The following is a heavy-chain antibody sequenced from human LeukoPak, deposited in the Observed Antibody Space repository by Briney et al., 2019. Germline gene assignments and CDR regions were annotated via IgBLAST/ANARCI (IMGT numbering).Heavy chain of an antibody. Sequence: SETLSLTCAVSGGSISSGGYSWSWIRQPPGKGLEWIGYIYHSGSTYYNPSLKSRVTISVDRSKNQLSLKLSSVTAADTAVYYCARVNYYGSGSYGPLYYFDYWGQGTLVTVSS. CDR3: ARVNYYGSGSYGPLYYFDY. CDR2: IYHSGST. J-gene: IGHJ4*02. D-gene: IGHD3-10*01. CDR1: GGSISSGGYS. V-gene: IGHV4-30-2*01.